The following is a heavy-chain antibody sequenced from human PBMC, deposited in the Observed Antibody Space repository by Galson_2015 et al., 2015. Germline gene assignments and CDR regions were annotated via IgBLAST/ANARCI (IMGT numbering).Heavy chain of an antibody. Sequence: SLRLSCAASGFTVSSNYMSWVRQAPGKGLEWVSLIYSGGSTYYADSVKGRFTISRDNSKNTLYLQMNSLRAEDTAVYYCARVPSLDWFDPWGQGTLVTASS. V-gene: IGHV3-66*01. J-gene: IGHJ5*02. CDR2: IYSGGST. CDR3: ARVPSLDWFDP. CDR1: GFTVSSNY.